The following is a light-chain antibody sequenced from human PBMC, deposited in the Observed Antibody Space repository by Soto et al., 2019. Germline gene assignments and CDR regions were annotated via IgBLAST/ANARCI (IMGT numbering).Light chain of an antibody. CDR1: SSTIGPGFD. CDR3: QSYDTALSVYVV. Sequence: QSVLTQPPSVSGAPGQRVTISCTGSSSTIGPGFDVHWYQQLPGTAPKLLIYGDTNRPSGVPDRFSGSKSGTSASLAITGLQAEDEADYYCQSYDTALSVYVVFGGGTKVTVL. CDR2: GDT. J-gene: IGLJ2*01. V-gene: IGLV1-40*01.